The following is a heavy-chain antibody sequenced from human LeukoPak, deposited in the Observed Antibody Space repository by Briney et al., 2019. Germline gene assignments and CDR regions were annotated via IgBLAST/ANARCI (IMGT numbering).Heavy chain of an antibody. CDR3: ARCSGRVGCDFWSGYSPFDY. V-gene: IGHV3-7*01. CDR1: GFTFSSYW. Sequence: PGGSLRLSCAASGFTFSSYWMSWVRQAPGKGLEWVANIKQDGSEKYYVDSVKGRFTISRDNAKNSLYLQMNSLRAEDTAVYYCARCSGRVGCDFWSGYSPFDYWGQGTLVTVSS. CDR2: IKQDGSEK. J-gene: IGHJ4*02. D-gene: IGHD3-3*01.